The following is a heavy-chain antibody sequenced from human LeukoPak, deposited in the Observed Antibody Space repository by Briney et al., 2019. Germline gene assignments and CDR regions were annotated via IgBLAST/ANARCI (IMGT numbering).Heavy chain of an antibody. CDR3: ARGRVGATGYMDV. V-gene: IGHV1-46*01. CDR1: GYTFTSYY. Sequence: ASVTVSCKASGYTFTSYYMHWVRQAPGQGLEWMGIINPSGGSTSYAQKFQGRVTMTRDTSTSTVYMELSSLRSEDTAVYYRARGRVGATGYMDVWGKGTTVTVSS. J-gene: IGHJ6*03. D-gene: IGHD1-26*01. CDR2: INPSGGST.